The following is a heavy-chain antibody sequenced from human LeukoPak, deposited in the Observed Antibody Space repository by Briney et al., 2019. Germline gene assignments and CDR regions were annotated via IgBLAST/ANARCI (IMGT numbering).Heavy chain of an antibody. D-gene: IGHD4-17*01. CDR1: GFTFNNYA. CDR3: ARDPNGDYIGAFDF. CDR2: ITGGGRT. V-gene: IGHV3-23*01. J-gene: IGHJ3*01. Sequence: GGSLRLSCAASGFTFNNYAVMWVRQAQGQGLEWVSAITGGGRTYYADSVKGRFTISRDNSKNTLYLQMNRLRAEDTARYFCARDPNGDYIGAFDFLGQGTVVTVSS.